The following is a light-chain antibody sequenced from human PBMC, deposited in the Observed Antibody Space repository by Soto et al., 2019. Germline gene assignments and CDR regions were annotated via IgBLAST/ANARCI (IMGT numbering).Light chain of an antibody. CDR1: QSVSSNF. CDR2: GAS. Sequence: EIVLTQSPGTLSLSPGERTTLSCRASQSVSSNFLDWYQQKPGQAPRLLIYGASSRATGIPDRFSGSGSGTDFTLTISSLQSEDFAAHYCQQYNNWPLTFGGGTKVDIK. V-gene: IGKV3-20*01. CDR3: QQYNNWPLT. J-gene: IGKJ4*01.